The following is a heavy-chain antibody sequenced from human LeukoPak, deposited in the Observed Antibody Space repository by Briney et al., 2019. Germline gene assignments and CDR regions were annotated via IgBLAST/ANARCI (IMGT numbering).Heavy chain of an antibody. CDR2: ISSNGGRT. J-gene: IGHJ4*02. CDR1: GFTFSSYA. D-gene: IGHD5-18*01. Sequence: GGSLRLSCAASGFTFSSYAMHWVRQAPGKGLEYVSAISSNGGRTYYANSVKGRFTISRDNSNNTLYLQMGSLRAEDMAVYYCARVARGYSYVHLDYWGQVTLVTVSS. CDR3: ARVARGYSYVHLDY. V-gene: IGHV3-64*01.